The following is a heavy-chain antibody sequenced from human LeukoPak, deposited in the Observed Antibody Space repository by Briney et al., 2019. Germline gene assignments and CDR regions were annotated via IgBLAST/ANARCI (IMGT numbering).Heavy chain of an antibody. D-gene: IGHD2-8*01. J-gene: IGHJ4*02. V-gene: IGHV1-46*01. CDR3: ARGNGFFDY. Sequence: GASVKVPCKSFGYTFTSNYMHWVRQAPGQGLEWMGIINPSGGSTSYAQKFQGRVTMTRDMSTSTVYMELSSLRSEDTAVYYCARGNGFFDYWGQGTLVTVSS. CDR2: INPSGGST. CDR1: GYTFTSNY.